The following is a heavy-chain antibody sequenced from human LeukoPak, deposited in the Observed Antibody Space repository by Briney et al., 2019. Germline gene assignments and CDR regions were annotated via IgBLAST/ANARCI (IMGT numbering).Heavy chain of an antibody. CDR1: GASISCGGHY. V-gene: IGHV4-31*03. CDR3: ARGPTVTTDY. J-gene: IGHJ4*02. D-gene: IGHD4-17*01. Sequence: PLQTLSLTCTVSGASISCGGHYCNRFRQHPWKGLEWIGYIYDSGSTYYNPSFNSRVAMSVDTSKNQFSLTLSSVTAADTAVYYCARGPTVTTDYWGQGTLVTVSP. CDR2: IYDSGST.